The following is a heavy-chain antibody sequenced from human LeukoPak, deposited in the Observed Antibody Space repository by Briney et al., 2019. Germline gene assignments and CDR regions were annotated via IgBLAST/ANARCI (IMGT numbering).Heavy chain of an antibody. D-gene: IGHD3-10*01. CDR1: GVTFSSYA. Sequence: PGGSLRLSCAASGVTFSSYAMSWVRQPPGKGLEWVSTISDSGSSTYYADSVKGRFTISRDNYRNTLYLQMDSLRAEDTAIYYCAKVPYSDYGSGRPPFMDVWGQGTTVAVSS. V-gene: IGHV3-23*01. J-gene: IGHJ6*02. CDR2: ISDSGSST. CDR3: AKVPYSDYGSGRPPFMDV.